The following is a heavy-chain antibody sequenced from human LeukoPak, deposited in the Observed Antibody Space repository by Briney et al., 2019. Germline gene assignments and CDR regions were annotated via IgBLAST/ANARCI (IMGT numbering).Heavy chain of an antibody. Sequence: PSETLSLTCTVSGGSISISNYYWGWIRQPPGKGLEWIGSIYYSGSTYYNPSLKSRVIISVDTSKNQFSLKLSSVTAADTAVYYCARENYCTNGVCWAFDPWGQGTLVTVSS. V-gene: IGHV4-39*07. D-gene: IGHD2-8*01. CDR2: IYYSGST. CDR1: GGSISISNYY. J-gene: IGHJ5*02. CDR3: ARENYCTNGVCWAFDP.